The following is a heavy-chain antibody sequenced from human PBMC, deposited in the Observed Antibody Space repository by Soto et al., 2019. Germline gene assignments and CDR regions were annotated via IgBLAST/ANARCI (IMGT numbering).Heavy chain of an antibody. Sequence: ASVEVSCKASGGTFSSYAISWVRQAPGQGLEWMGGIIPIFGTANYAQKFQGRVTITADESTSTAYMELSSLRSEDTAVYYCASAFRQLLPGAHGMDVWGQGTTVTVS. CDR1: GGTFSSYA. CDR2: IIPIFGTA. CDR3: ASAFRQLLPGAHGMDV. V-gene: IGHV1-69*13. D-gene: IGHD6-13*01. J-gene: IGHJ6*02.